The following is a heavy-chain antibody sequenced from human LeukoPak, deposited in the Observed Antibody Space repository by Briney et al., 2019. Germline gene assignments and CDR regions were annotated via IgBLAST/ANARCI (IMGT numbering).Heavy chain of an antibody. CDR2: INTDASNT. CDR1: GFTFSRFW. D-gene: IGHD1-26*01. CDR3: ARENSGSYPEVGYYFDY. J-gene: IGHJ4*02. Sequence: GGSLRLSCAASGFTFSRFWMHWVRQAPGKGLVWVSRINTDASNTIYADSVKGRFTISRDNAKNSLYLQMNSLRAEDTAVYYCARENSGSYPEVGYYFDYWGQGTLVTVSS. V-gene: IGHV3-74*01.